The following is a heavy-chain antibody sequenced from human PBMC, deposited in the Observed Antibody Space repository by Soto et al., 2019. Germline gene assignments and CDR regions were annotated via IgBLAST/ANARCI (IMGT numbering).Heavy chain of an antibody. CDR1: GFTFSSYW. CDR3: ARVAVAWYSSSWSWFDP. D-gene: IGHD6-13*01. J-gene: IGHJ5*02. V-gene: IGHV3-7*01. Sequence: GSLRLSCAASGFTFSSYWMSWVRQAPGKGLEWVANIKQDGSEKYYVDSVKGRFTISRDNAKNSLYLQMNSLRAEDTAVYYCARVAVAWYSSSWSWFDPWGQGTLVTVSS. CDR2: IKQDGSEK.